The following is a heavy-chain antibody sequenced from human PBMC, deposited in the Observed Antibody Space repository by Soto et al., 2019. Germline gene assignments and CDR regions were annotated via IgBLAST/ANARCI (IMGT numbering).Heavy chain of an antibody. CDR2: INPNSGGA. V-gene: IGHV1-2*04. J-gene: IGHJ3*02. Sequence: QVRVVQSGAEVKKPGASVKVSCKASGCKFTGYYIHWVRQAPGEGLEWMCGINPNSGGANIAQKFQCWLTMTRDTSISTTYMERSRLRPTDTAVYVCARDYYDASASYACEIWDQGTM. D-gene: IGHD3-16*01. CDR3: ARDYYDASASYACEI. CDR1: GCKFTGYY.